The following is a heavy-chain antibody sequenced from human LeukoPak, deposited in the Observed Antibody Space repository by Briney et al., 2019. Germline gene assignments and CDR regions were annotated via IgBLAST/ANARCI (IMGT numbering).Heavy chain of an antibody. Sequence: GGSLRLSCAASGFAFSSYSMNWVRQAPGKGLEWVSSISSSSSYIYYADSVKGRFTISRDNAKNSLYLQMNSLRAEDTAVYYCARAVPAAMGGFDYWGQGTLVTVSS. CDR1: GFAFSSYS. J-gene: IGHJ4*02. CDR2: ISSSSSYI. CDR3: ARAVPAAMGGFDY. D-gene: IGHD2-2*01. V-gene: IGHV3-21*01.